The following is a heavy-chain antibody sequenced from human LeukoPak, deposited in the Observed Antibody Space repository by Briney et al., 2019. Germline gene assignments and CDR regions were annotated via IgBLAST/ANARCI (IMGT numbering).Heavy chain of an antibody. CDR2: IGGST. D-gene: IGHD6-19*01. J-gene: IGHJ4*02. V-gene: IGHV3-23*01. CDR1: GFTFSSYA. Sequence: GGSLRLSCAATGFTFSSYAMTWVRQAPGKGLEWVSAIGGSTYYADSVKGRFTISRDNSENTLYLQMNSLRAEDTGVYYCAKQYSGGWYYFDYWGQGTLVTVSS. CDR3: AKQYSGGWYYFDY.